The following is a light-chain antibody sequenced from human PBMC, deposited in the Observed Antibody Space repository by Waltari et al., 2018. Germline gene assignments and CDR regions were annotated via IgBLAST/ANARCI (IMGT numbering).Light chain of an antibody. CDR2: DGH. CDR1: NIGSKS. J-gene: IGLJ3*02. CDR3: QVWDSGSDHWV. V-gene: IGLV3-21*02. Sequence: SYVLTQPPSVSVPPGQAATLTCGGHNIGSKSVQWPQQKTGQAPVLVMYDGHDRPSEIPERFSGSNSGSTATLTINRVEAGDEADYYCQVWDSGSDHWVFGGGTKLTVL.